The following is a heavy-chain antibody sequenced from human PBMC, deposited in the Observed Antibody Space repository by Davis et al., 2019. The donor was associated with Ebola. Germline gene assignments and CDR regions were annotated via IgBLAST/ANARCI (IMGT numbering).Heavy chain of an antibody. D-gene: IGHD3-10*01. J-gene: IGHJ4*02. Sequence: SVKVSCKASGGTFSSYTISWVRQAPGQGLEWMGRIIPILGIANYAQKFQGRVTITADKSTSTAYMELSSLRSEDTAVYYCARRILWFGESPTYYFDYWGQGTLVTVSS. V-gene: IGHV1-69*02. CDR1: GGTFSSYT. CDR3: ARRILWFGESPTYYFDY. CDR2: IIPILGIA.